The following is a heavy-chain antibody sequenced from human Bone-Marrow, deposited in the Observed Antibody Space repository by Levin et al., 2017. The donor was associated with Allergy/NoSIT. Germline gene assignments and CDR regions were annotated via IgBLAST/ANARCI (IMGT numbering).Heavy chain of an antibody. D-gene: IGHD3-22*01. Sequence: PGGSLRLSCEASGFTSNSYWMHWVRQTPGKGLEWVSRINRDGTSTTYADSVKGRFTISRDNAKNTLYLQMNSLRVEDTAVYYCARELRNYDSSGPFDYWGQGTLVTVSS. CDR1: GFTSNSYW. CDR3: ARELRNYDSSGPFDY. CDR2: INRDGTST. V-gene: IGHV3-74*01. J-gene: IGHJ4*02.